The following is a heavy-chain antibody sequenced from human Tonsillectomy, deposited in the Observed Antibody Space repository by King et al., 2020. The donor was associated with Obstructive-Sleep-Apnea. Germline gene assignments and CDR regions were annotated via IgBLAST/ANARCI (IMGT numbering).Heavy chain of an antibody. Sequence: VQPVESGGGLVKPGGSLRLSCAASGFTFSSYSMNWVRQAPGKGLEWVSSISSSSSYIYYADSVEGRFTISRDNAKNSLYLQMNSLGAEDTAVYYCARDSSGPDPFDYWGQGTLVTVSS. CDR2: ISSSSSYI. CDR3: ARDSSGPDPFDY. V-gene: IGHV3-21*01. J-gene: IGHJ4*02. CDR1: GFTFSSYS.